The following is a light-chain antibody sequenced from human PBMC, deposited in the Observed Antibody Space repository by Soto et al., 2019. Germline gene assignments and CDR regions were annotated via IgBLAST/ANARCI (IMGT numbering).Light chain of an antibody. CDR2: GAT. V-gene: IGKV3-15*01. J-gene: IGKJ4*01. CDR3: QKYNDWPPLT. Sequence: EIVMTQSPVTLSVSPGERATLSCRASQSVNSNLAWYQQKPGQAPRLLVYGATTRATGIPARFSGSGSGTEFTLTISSLQSEDFAVYYCQKYNDWPPLTFGGGTKVEIK. CDR1: QSVNSN.